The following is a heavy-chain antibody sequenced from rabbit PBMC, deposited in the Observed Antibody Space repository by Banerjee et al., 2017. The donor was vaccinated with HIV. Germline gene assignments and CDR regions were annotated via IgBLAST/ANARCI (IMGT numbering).Heavy chain of an antibody. CDR2: IEPIFGRT. CDR1: GFDFSDYG. V-gene: IGHV1S47*01. J-gene: IGHJ6*01. D-gene: IGHD1-1*01. CDR3: VRGASENGYYSL. Sequence: QEQLVESGGGLVQPGGSLKLSCKASGFDFSDYGVSWVRQAPGKGLEWIGYIEPIFGRTYYASWVNGRFTISSHNAQNTLYLQLHSLTAADTATYFCVRGASENGYYSLWGPGTLVTVS.